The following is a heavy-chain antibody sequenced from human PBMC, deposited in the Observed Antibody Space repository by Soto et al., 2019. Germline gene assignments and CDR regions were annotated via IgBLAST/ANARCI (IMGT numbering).Heavy chain of an antibody. CDR2: IYYSGST. D-gene: IGHD1-26*01. Sequence: SETLSLTCTVSGGSISSGGYYWSWTRQHPGKGLEWIGYIYYSGSTYYNPSLKSRVTISVDTSKNQFSLKLSSVTAADTAVYYCARDQLQQKYYYYYYGMDVWGQGTTVTVSS. J-gene: IGHJ6*02. CDR3: ARDQLQQKYYYYYYGMDV. V-gene: IGHV4-31*03. CDR1: GGSISSGGYY.